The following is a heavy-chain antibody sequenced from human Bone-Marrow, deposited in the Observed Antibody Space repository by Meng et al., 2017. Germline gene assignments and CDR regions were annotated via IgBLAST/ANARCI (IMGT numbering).Heavy chain of an antibody. CDR2: INHSGST. CDR3: ARGVVRNWNYLP. V-gene: IGHV4-34*01. CDR1: GGSFSGCY. D-gene: IGHD1-7*01. J-gene: IGHJ5*02. Sequence: QVQLQQWGAGLLKPSETLSLTCAVYGGSFSGCYWSWIRQPPGKGLEWIGEINHSGSTNYNPSLKSRVTISVDTSKNQFSLKLSSVTAADTAVYYCARGVVRNWNYLPWGQGTLVTVSS.